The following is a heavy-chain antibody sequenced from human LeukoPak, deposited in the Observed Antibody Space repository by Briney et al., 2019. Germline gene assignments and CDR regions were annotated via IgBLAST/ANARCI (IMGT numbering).Heavy chain of an antibody. D-gene: IGHD3-22*01. CDR2: INHSEST. V-gene: IGHV4-34*01. CDR1: GGSFSGYY. CDR3: ARSHYYDSSGSKNNWFDP. J-gene: IGHJ5*02. Sequence: SETLSLTCAVYGGSFSGYYWSWIRQPPGKGLEWIGEINHSESTNYNPSLKGRVTMSVDTSKNQFSLKLSSVTAADTAVYYCARSHYYDSSGSKNNWFDPWGQGTRVTVSS.